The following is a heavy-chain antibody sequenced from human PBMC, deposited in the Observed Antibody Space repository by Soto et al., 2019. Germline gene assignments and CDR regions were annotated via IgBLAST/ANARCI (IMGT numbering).Heavy chain of an antibody. CDR3: ARDRDSSSSGYYYYYMDV. Sequence: PGGSLRLSCAASGFTVSSNYMSWVRQAPGKGLEWVSVIYSGGSTYYADSVKGRFTISRDNSKNTLYLQMNSLRAEDTAVYYCARDRDSSSSGYYYYYMDVWGKGTTVTVSS. V-gene: IGHV3-66*01. CDR2: IYSGGST. J-gene: IGHJ6*03. CDR1: GFTVSSNY. D-gene: IGHD6-6*01.